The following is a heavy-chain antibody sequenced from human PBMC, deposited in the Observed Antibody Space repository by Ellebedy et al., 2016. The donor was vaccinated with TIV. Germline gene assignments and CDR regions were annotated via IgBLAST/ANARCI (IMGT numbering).Heavy chain of an antibody. V-gene: IGHV1-18*01. CDR3: ARDQDWGSRFDY. CDR1: GYTFTSYG. Sequence: ASVKVSXXASGYTFTSYGISWVRQAPGQGLEWMGWISAYNGNTNYAQKLQGRVTMTTDTSTSTAYMELRSLRSDDTAVYYCARDQDWGSRFDYWGQGTLVTVSS. CDR2: ISAYNGNT. D-gene: IGHD7-27*01. J-gene: IGHJ4*02.